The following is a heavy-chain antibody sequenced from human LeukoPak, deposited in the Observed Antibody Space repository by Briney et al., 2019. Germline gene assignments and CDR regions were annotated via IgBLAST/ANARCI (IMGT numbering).Heavy chain of an antibody. V-gene: IGHV5-51*01. CDR3: ARLPTTVLFMDV. CDR1: W. D-gene: IGHD1-14*01. CDR2: IYPGDSDT. Sequence: WXXXVRQLPGKGLEWMGIIYPGDSDTRYSPSFQGQVTISADKSISTAYLQWSSLKASDTAMYYCARLPTTVLFMDVWGQGTTVTVSS. J-gene: IGHJ6*02.